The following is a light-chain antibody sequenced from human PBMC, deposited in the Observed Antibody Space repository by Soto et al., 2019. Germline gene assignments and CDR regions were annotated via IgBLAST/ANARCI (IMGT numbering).Light chain of an antibody. V-gene: IGKV1-39*01. CDR3: QQSYDHPLT. J-gene: IGKJ5*01. Sequence: DIQMTQSPSSLSASVGDRVSITCRASQTISSNVNWFQQKPGEVPNLLIYSASTLQSGVPSRFSGSGSGTDFTLTISNLQPEDFATYYCQQSYDHPLTFGQGTRLEI. CDR2: SAS. CDR1: QTISSN.